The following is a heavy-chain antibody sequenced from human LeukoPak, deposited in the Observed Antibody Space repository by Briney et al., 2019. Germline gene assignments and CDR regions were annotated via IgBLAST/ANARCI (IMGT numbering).Heavy chain of an antibody. V-gene: IGHV3-7*01. J-gene: IGHJ4*02. Sequence: GGSLRLSCAASGFTFSSYWMSWVRQAPGKGLEWVANIKQDGSEEYYVDSVKGRFTISRDNAKNSLYLQMNSLRAEDTAVYYCARVGYCSSTSCHDFDYWGQGTLVTVSS. CDR2: IKQDGSEE. D-gene: IGHD2-2*01. CDR3: ARVGYCSSTSCHDFDY. CDR1: GFTFSSYW.